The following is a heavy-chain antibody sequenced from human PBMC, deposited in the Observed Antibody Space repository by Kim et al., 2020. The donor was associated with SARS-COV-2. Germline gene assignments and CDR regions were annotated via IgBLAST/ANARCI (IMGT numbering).Heavy chain of an antibody. CDR3: ARYMRGECASGTYYAFDV. Sequence: GGSLRLSCAASGFTFGNYWMTWVRQAPGKGLEWVANIKPDGSEIYYVDSVKGRFTISRDNAENSLYLQMNDLSAADTALYGCARYMRGECASGTYYAFDVWGQGTKVTVS. CDR2: IKPDGSEI. J-gene: IGHJ3*01. V-gene: IGHV3-7*01. CDR1: GFTFGNYW. D-gene: IGHD3-10*01.